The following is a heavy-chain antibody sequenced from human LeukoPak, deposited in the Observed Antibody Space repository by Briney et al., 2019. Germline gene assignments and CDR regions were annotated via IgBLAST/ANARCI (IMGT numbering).Heavy chain of an antibody. V-gene: IGHV3-74*01. Sequence: GGSLRLSCAASGFTFSKYWMLWVRQDPGKGLESVSRINTDGTVTTYADSVKGRFTVSRDNADNTMFLQMNSVRDEDTAVYYCATKQWLAPPPDSWGQGTPVTVSS. J-gene: IGHJ4*02. CDR1: GFTFSKYW. D-gene: IGHD6-19*01. CDR2: INTDGTVT. CDR3: ATKQWLAPPPDS.